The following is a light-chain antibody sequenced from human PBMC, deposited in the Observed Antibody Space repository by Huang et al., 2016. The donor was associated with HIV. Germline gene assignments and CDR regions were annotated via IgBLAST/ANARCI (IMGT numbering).Light chain of an antibody. CDR2: DAS. CDR1: ETVSSN. Sequence: EIVMTQSPVTLSVSPGERATLSCRASETVSSNLAWYQQKPGLAPRLLIYDASTRATGGPVRFSGSGSETEFTLTISSLQSEDFAVYYCQHYNNWPTFGGGTKVEIK. V-gene: IGKV3-15*01. J-gene: IGKJ4*01. CDR3: QHYNNWPT.